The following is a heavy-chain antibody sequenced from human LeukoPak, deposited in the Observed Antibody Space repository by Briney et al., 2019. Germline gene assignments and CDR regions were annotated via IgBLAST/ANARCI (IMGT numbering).Heavy chain of an antibody. CDR2: IYYSGST. J-gene: IGHJ4*02. CDR1: GGSISSYY. Sequence: PSETLSLTCTVSGGSISSYYWSWIRQPPGKGLEWIGYIYYSGSTNYNPSLKSRVTISVDTSKNQFSLKLTSVTAADTSVYYCARQTGSGLFILPGGQGTLVTVSS. D-gene: IGHD3/OR15-3a*01. V-gene: IGHV4-59*08. CDR3: ARQTGSGLFILP.